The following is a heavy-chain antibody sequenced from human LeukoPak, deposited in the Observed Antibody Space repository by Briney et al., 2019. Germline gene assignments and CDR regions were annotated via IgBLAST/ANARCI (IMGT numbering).Heavy chain of an antibody. J-gene: IGHJ4*02. D-gene: IGHD1-26*01. CDR2: INAGNGNT. V-gene: IGHV1-3*01. Sequence: ASVTVSCKASGYTFTSYAMHWVRRAPGQRLEWMGWINAGNGNTKYSQKFQGRVTITRDTSASTAYMELSSLRSEDTAVYYCARGLPSLLSYFDYWGQGTLVTVSS. CDR3: ARGLPSLLSYFDY. CDR1: GYTFTSYA.